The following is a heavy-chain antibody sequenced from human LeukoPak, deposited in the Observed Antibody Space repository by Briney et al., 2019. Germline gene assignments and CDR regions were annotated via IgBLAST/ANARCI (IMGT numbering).Heavy chain of an antibody. CDR2: IYSGGST. CDR1: GFTVSSNY. CDR3: ARSGGFEAFDI. J-gene: IGHJ3*02. Sequence: GVSLRLSCAASGFTVSSNYMSWVRQAPGKGLEWVSVIYSGGSTYYADSVKGRFTISRHNSKNTLYLQMNSLRAEDTAVYYCARSGGFEAFDIWGQGTMVTVSS. V-gene: IGHV3-53*04.